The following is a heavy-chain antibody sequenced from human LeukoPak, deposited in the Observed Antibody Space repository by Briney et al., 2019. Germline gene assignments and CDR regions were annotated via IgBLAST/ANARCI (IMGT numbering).Heavy chain of an antibody. CDR2: INPNSGGT. CDR3: ARDEMGVYVD. V-gene: IGHV1-2*07. D-gene: IGHD5/OR15-5a*01. CDR1: GYTFTGYY. Sequence: GSSVPVSCKTSGYTFTGYYMHWVRQAPGQGLEWMGWINPNSGGTNYAHKFQGRVTMTRDTSISTAYMELSRLRSDDTAVYYCARDEMGVYVDWGQGDLVSVSS. J-gene: IGHJ4*02.